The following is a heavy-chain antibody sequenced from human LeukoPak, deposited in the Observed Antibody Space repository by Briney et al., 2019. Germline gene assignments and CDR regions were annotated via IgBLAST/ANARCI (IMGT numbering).Heavy chain of an antibody. CDR1: GYTFTGYY. J-gene: IGHJ3*02. Sequence: ASVKVSCKASGYTFTGYYMHWVRQAPGKGLEWMGGFDPEDGETIYAQKFQGRVTMTEDTSTDTDYMELSSLGSEDTAVYYCARDREDSRVPGIAAAGTTERRGAFDIWGQGTMVTVSS. CDR3: ARDREDSRVPGIAAAGTTERRGAFDI. CDR2: FDPEDGET. V-gene: IGHV1-24*01. D-gene: IGHD6-13*01.